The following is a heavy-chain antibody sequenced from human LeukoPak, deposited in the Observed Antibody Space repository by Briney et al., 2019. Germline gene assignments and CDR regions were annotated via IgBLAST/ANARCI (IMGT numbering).Heavy chain of an antibody. D-gene: IGHD4-17*01. V-gene: IGHV3-23*01. Sequence: PGGSLRLSCAASGFTFSSYAMSWVRQAPGKGLGWVSAISGSGGSTYYADSVKGRFTISRDNSKNTLYLQMNSLRAEDTAVYYCAKAMTTVTTKAPNFDYWGQGTLVTVSS. J-gene: IGHJ4*02. CDR2: ISGSGGST. CDR3: AKAMTTVTTKAPNFDY. CDR1: GFTFSSYA.